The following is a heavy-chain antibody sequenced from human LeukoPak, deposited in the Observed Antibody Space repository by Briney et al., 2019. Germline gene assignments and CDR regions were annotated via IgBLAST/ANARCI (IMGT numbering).Heavy chain of an antibody. V-gene: IGHV3-21*01. Sequence: GGSLRLSCAASGFTFSSYSMNWVRQAPGKGLEWVSSISSSSSYIYYADSVKGRFTISRDNAKNSLYLQMNSLRAEDTAVYYCARAYGGVIKLDYWGQGTLVTVSS. D-gene: IGHD3-16*01. J-gene: IGHJ4*02. CDR2: ISSSSSYI. CDR3: ARAYGGVIKLDY. CDR1: GFTFSSYS.